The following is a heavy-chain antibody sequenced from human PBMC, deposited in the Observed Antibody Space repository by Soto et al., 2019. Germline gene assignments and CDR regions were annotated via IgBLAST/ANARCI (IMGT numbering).Heavy chain of an antibody. V-gene: IGHV1-69*05. CDR1: GGTFSSYA. CDR2: IIPIFGTA. D-gene: IGHD3-22*01. J-gene: IGHJ3*02. Sequence: QVQLVQSGAEVKKPGSSVKVSCKASGGTFSSYAISWVRQAPGQGLEWMGGIIPIFGTANYAEKFQGRVTITRYESTSTAYMELSSLRSEDTAVYYCARALYYDSAFDIGGQGTMVTVSS. CDR3: ARALYYDSAFDI.